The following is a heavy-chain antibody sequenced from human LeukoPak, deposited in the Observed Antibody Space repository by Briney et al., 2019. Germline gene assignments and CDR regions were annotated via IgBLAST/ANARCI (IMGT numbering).Heavy chain of an antibody. CDR2: VRYDGSNK. Sequence: GGSLRLSCAASGFTFSSYGMHWVRQAPGKGLEWVAFVRYDGSNKYYADSVKGRFTISRDNSKNTLYLQMNSLRAEDTAVHYCAKVSRPWDYYDSSGPIDYWGQGTLVTVSS. D-gene: IGHD3-22*01. V-gene: IGHV3-30*02. CDR3: AKVSRPWDYYDSSGPIDY. CDR1: GFTFSSYG. J-gene: IGHJ4*02.